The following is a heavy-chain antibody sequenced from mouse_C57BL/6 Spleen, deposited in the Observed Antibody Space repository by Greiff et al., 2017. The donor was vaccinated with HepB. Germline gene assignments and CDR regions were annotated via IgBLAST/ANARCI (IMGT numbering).Heavy chain of an antibody. J-gene: IGHJ2*01. CDR3: ARREFYYYGSSYGEFDY. CDR1: GYSFTGYY. Sequence: VHVKQSGPELVKPGASVKISCKASGYSFTGYYMNWVKQSPEKSLEWIGEINPSTGGTTYNQKFKAKATLTVDKSSSTAYMQLKSLTSEDSAVYYCARREFYYYGSSYGEFDYWGQGTTLTVSS. CDR2: INPSTGGT. D-gene: IGHD1-1*01. V-gene: IGHV1-42*01.